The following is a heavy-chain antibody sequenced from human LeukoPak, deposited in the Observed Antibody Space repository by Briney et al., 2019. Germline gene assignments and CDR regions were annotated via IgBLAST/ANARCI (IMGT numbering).Heavy chain of an antibody. J-gene: IGHJ4*02. Sequence: KPSETLSLTCAVCGGSFSGYYWSWIRQPPGKGLEWIGEINHSGSTNYNPSLKSRVTISVDTSKNQFSLKLSSVTAADTAVYYCARGRGYDYVWGSYRDADFDYWGQGTLVTVSS. CDR3: ARGRGYDYVWGSYRDADFDY. CDR2: INHSGST. CDR1: GGSFSGYY. V-gene: IGHV4-34*01. D-gene: IGHD3-16*02.